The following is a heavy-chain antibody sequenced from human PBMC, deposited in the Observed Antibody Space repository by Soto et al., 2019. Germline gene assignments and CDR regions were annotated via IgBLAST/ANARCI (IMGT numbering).Heavy chain of an antibody. CDR1: GYTFTNYG. CDR2: ISVYDGNR. CDR3: ARTSGPGNWFDP. Sequence: ASVKVSCKACGYTFTNYGISWVRQAPGQGLEWMGWISVYDGNRNYAQKLQGRVTMTTDTSTSTAYMELRSLTSDDAAVYYCARTSGPGNWFDPWGQGTLVTVSS. D-gene: IGHD3-10*01. V-gene: IGHV1-18*01. J-gene: IGHJ5*02.